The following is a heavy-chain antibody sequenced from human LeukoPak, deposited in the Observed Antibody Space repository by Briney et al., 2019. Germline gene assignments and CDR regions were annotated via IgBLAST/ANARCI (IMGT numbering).Heavy chain of an antibody. CDR3: ARFGGSYGAFDI. CDR2: IYHSGST. Sequence: SETLSLTCTASGYSISSGYYWGWIRQPPGKGLEWIGSIYHSGSTYYNPSLKSQVTISVDTSKNQFSLKLSPVTAADTAVYYCARFGGSYGAFDIWGQGTMVTVSS. J-gene: IGHJ3*02. D-gene: IGHD1-26*01. CDR1: GYSISSGYY. V-gene: IGHV4-38-2*02.